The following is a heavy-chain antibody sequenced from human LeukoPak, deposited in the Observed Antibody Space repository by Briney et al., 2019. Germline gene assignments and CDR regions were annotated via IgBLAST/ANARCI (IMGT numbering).Heavy chain of an antibody. V-gene: IGHV1-69*13. CDR3: ARGRGRYGDYYWYFDL. CDR1: GGTFSSYA. J-gene: IGHJ2*01. Sequence: ASVKVSCTASGGTFSSYAISWVRQAPGQGLEWMGGIIPIFGTANYAQKFQGRVTITADQSTSTAYMELSSLRSEETAVYYCARGRGRYGDYYWYFDLWGRGTLVTVSS. D-gene: IGHD4-17*01. CDR2: IIPIFGTA.